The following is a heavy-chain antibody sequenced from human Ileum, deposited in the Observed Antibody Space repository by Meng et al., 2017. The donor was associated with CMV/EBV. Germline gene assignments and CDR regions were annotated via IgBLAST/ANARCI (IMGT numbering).Heavy chain of an antibody. V-gene: IGHV3-30*02. CDR1: GFNLSTYG. CDR2: IRYDGGNK. Sequence: AASGFNLSTYGMHWGRQAPGKGLEWVEFIRYDGGNKYCADSVKGRFNISRDNSKNTLYLQMNSLRAEDTAVYYCAKDPRTRLGYFQHWGQGTLVTVSS. D-gene: IGHD1-1*01. CDR3: AKDPRTRLGYFQH. J-gene: IGHJ1*01.